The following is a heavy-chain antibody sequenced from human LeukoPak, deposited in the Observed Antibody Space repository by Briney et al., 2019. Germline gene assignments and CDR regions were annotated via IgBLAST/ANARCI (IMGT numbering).Heavy chain of an antibody. J-gene: IGHJ1*01. Sequence: ASVNLSCKSSGSTFTSYTISWVWQAPGQGLGWMGGIIPIFDTANYAKKFQGRVTSTADTATTSAYMELSSLRSEDTAVDYGSRVGPSNYYDSSEYFQHWGQGTLVTVSS. D-gene: IGHD3-22*01. CDR2: IIPIFDTA. CDR1: GSTFTSYT. CDR3: SRVGPSNYYDSSEYFQH. V-gene: IGHV1-69*06.